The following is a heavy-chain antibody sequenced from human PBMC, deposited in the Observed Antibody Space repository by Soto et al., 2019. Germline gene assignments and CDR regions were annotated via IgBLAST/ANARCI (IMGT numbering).Heavy chain of an antibody. D-gene: IGHD5-12*01. CDR3: ATEHDEDFGYALDDFLS. V-gene: IGHV3-9*01. CDR2: ISWEGGSI. J-gene: IGHJ4*02. Sequence: ALRLRYAASGGIFDEFAMHLCRRAPGKGLEWVSGISWEGGSIGYADSVKGRFIISRDNAKNSLFLQMNSLTADDTALYYCATEHDEDFGYALDDFLSWGQGT. CDR1: GGIFDEFA.